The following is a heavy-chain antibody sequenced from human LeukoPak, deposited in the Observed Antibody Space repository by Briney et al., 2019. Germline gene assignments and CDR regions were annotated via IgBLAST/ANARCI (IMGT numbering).Heavy chain of an antibody. Sequence: GEPLKISCKGAGYSFTSYWNGGGRQMPGKGLEGRGIIYPGDSDTRYSPSFQGQVTISADKSISTAYLKWSSLKASDTAMYYCARQGYCTNGVCYMNFDYWGQGTLVTVSS. CDR1: GYSFTSYW. J-gene: IGHJ4*02. CDR2: IYPGDSDT. CDR3: ARQGYCTNGVCYMNFDY. D-gene: IGHD2-8*01. V-gene: IGHV5-51*01.